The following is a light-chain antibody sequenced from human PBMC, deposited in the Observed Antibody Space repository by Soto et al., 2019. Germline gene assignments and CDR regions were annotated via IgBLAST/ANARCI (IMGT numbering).Light chain of an antibody. J-gene: IGKJ2*01. V-gene: IGKV3-11*01. Sequence: EIVLTQSPATLSLSPGDRATLSCRTRTNVSSYLAWYQQKPGQAPRLLIYDASNRATGIPARFSGSGSGTDFTLTISSLEPEDFAVYYCQQRSNWPPYTFGQGTKLEIK. CDR2: DAS. CDR1: TNVSSY. CDR3: QQRSNWPPYT.